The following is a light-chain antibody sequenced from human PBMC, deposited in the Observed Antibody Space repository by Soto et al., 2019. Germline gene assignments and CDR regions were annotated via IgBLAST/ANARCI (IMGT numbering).Light chain of an antibody. CDR1: SSDVGGYNY. Sequence: QSALTQPASVSGSPGQSITISCTGTSSDVGGYNYVSWYQQHPGKAPKLMIYDVSHRPSGVSNRFSGSKSGNTASLTISGLQAEDEADYYCSSYTSSSTLSVVFGGGTKLTVL. CDR3: SSYTSSSTLSVV. J-gene: IGLJ2*01. CDR2: DVS. V-gene: IGLV2-14*01.